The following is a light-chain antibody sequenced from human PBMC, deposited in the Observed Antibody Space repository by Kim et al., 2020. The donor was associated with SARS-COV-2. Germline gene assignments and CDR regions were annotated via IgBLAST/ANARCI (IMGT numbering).Light chain of an antibody. V-gene: IGKV1-39*01. CDR1: ESISSY. CDR2: AAS. J-gene: IGKJ1*01. CDR3: QQSYMTPRT. Sequence: ASIGDRVTITCRASESISSYLNWYRQKPGEAPKLLIYAASRLHIGVPSRFSGSGSRTDFTLTIKSLQSEDFATYFCQQSYMTPRTFGQGTKVDIK.